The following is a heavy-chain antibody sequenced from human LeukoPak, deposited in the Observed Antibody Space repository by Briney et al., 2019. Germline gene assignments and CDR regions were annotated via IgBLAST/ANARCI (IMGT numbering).Heavy chain of an antibody. V-gene: IGHV4-39*01. CDR2: IYYSGST. Sequence: SETLSLTCTVSGGSISSSSYYWGWIRQPPGKGLEWIGSIYYSGSTYYNPSLKSRVTISVDTSKNQFSLKLSSVTAADTAVYYCARQNPTDYYDSSGYPFDYWGQGALVTVSS. CDR1: GGSISSSSYY. CDR3: ARQNPTDYYDSSGYPFDY. J-gene: IGHJ4*02. D-gene: IGHD3-22*01.